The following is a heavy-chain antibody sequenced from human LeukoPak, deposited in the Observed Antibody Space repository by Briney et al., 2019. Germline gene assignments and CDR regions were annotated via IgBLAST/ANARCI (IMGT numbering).Heavy chain of an antibody. J-gene: IGHJ5*02. CDR1: GYSFTSYW. CDR2: IYPGDSDT. CDR3: ARGKRCSSTSCYGGWFDP. Sequence: KVGESLKISCKGSGYSFTSYWIGWVRQMPGKGLEWMGIIYPGDSDTRCSPSFQGQVTISADKSISTAYLQWSSLKASDTAMYYCARGKRCSSTSCYGGWFDPWGQGTLVTVSS. D-gene: IGHD2-2*01. V-gene: IGHV5-51*01.